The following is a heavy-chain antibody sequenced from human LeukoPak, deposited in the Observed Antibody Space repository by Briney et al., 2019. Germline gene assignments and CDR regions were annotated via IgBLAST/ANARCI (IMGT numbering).Heavy chain of an antibody. CDR1: GGSSSSSNW. V-gene: IGHV4-4*02. J-gene: IGHJ4*02. Sequence: SGTLAITCAVSGGSSSSSNWWSGVRQPPGKGLEWIGEIYHSGSTNYNPSLKSRVTMSVDRSKKQFSLRLTSVTAADTAMYYCAREDMMFGEFTFDFWGQGTLVTVSS. D-gene: IGHD3-10*02. CDR2: IYHSGST. CDR3: AREDMMFGEFTFDF.